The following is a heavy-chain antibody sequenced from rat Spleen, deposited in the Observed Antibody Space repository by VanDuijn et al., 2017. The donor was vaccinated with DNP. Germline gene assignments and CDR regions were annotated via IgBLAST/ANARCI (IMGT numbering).Heavy chain of an antibody. CDR1: GFTFSDYY. Sequence: EVQLVVSGGGLVQPGRSLKLSCAASGFTFSDYYMAWVRQAPSKGLEWVAYITYDGGSTFYRDSVKGRFTISRDNAKRTLYLQMNSLRSEDMATYYCARPMDYYSGGFAYWGQGTLVTVSS. D-gene: IGHD1-1*01. CDR3: ARPMDYYSGGFAY. V-gene: IGHV5-22*01. J-gene: IGHJ3*01. CDR2: ITYDGGST.